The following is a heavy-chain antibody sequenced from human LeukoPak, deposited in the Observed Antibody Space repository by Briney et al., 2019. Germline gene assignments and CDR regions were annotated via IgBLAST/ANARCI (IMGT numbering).Heavy chain of an antibody. J-gene: IGHJ4*02. CDR3: ARVRGVIGY. V-gene: IGHV4-39*07. CDR2: IYYSGST. CDR1: GGSISSSSYY. Sequence: SETLSLTCTVSGGSISSSSYYWGWIRQPPGKGLEWIGSIYYSGSTYYNPSLKSRVTISVDTSKNQFSLKLSSVTAADTAVYYCARVRGVIGYWGQGTLVTVSS. D-gene: IGHD3-10*01.